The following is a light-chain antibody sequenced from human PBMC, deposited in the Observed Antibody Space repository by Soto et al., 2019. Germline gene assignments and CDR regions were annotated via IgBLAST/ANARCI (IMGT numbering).Light chain of an antibody. Sequence: QSVLTQPPSASGSPGQSVTISCTGTSSDVGAYNYVSWYQHHSGKAPKLMIFEVSKRPSGVPDRFSGSKFGNTASLTVSGLQAEDEADYYCSSNAVGNNVLFGGGTKLTVL. V-gene: IGLV2-8*01. CDR2: EVS. CDR1: SSDVGAYNY. J-gene: IGLJ2*01. CDR3: SSNAVGNNVL.